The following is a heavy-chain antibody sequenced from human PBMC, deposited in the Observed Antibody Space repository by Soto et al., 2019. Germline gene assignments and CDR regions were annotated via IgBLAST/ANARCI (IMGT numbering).Heavy chain of an antibody. CDR3: ARGGRTIFGRYFDY. D-gene: IGHD3-3*01. Sequence: QVQLQESGPGLVKPSQTLSLTCTVSGGSISSGDYYWSWIRQPPGKGLEWIGYIDYSGSTYYNPSLRSRLTISVDTSKNHFSLKLSSVTAADTAVYYCARGGRTIFGRYFDYWGQGTLVTVSS. J-gene: IGHJ4*02. CDR2: IDYSGST. V-gene: IGHV4-30-4*01. CDR1: GGSISSGDYY.